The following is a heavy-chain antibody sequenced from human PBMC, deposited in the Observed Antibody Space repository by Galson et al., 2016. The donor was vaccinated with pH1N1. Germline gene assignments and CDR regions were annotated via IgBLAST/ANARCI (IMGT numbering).Heavy chain of an antibody. CDR1: GFTFTNYA. CDR3: AKDHKQCVVELANFDL. Sequence: SLRLSCAASGFTFTNYAIHWVRQAPGKGLEWVSFISVSSLSTYYADSVKGRFTISRDTSKNTVYLQMNSLRAEDTAVYYCAKDHKQCVVELANFDLWGRGTLVTVSS. D-gene: IGHD6-19*01. J-gene: IGHJ2*01. CDR2: ISVSSLST. V-gene: IGHV3-23*01.